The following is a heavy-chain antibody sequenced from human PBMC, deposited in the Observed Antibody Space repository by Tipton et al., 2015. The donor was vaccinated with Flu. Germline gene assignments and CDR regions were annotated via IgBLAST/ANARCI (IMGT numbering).Heavy chain of an antibody. CDR2: IFHSGNA. J-gene: IGHJ5*01. CDR1: GDSIRSSDYY. CDR3: ARRDYSNYVSEPKNWFDS. V-gene: IGHV4-38-2*02. D-gene: IGHD4-11*01. Sequence: TLSLTCTVSGDSIRSSDYYWGWVRQLPGKGLQWIGNIFHSGNAYRNPSLKSRVTISVDTSKNQFSLKLTSVTAADTAVYYGARRDYSNYVSEPKNWFDSWGQGALVTVSS.